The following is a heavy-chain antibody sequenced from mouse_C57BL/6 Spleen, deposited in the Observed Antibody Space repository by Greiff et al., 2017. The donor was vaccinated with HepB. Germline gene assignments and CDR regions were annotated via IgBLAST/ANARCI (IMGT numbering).Heavy chain of an antibody. Sequence: QVQLQQSGPELVKPGASVKISCKASGYAFSSSWMNWVKQRPGKGLEWIGRIYPGDGDTNYNGKFKGKATLTADKSSSTAYMQLSSLTSEDSAVYFCAIYYYSNYYYYAMDYWGQGTSVTVSS. V-gene: IGHV1-82*01. CDR2: IYPGDGDT. CDR3: AIYYYSNYYYYAMDY. CDR1: GYAFSSSW. J-gene: IGHJ4*01. D-gene: IGHD2-5*01.